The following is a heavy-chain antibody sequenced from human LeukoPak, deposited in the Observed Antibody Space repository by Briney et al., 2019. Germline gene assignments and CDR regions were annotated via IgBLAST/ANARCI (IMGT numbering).Heavy chain of an antibody. J-gene: IGHJ4*02. CDR2: IKQDGSEK. Sequence: GGSLRLSCAASGFTFSSYWMSWVRQAPGKGLEWVANIKQDGSEKYYVDSVKGRFTISRDNAKNSLYLQMNSLRAEDTAVYYCARDRDPRWFGEAVRGYYFDYWGQGTLVTVSS. V-gene: IGHV3-7*01. CDR1: GFTFSSYW. D-gene: IGHD3-10*01. CDR3: ARDRDPRWFGEAVRGYYFDY.